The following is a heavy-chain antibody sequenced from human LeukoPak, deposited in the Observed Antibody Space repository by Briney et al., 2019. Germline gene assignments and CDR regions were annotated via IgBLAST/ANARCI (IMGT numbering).Heavy chain of an antibody. CDR2: IKQDGSEK. J-gene: IGHJ6*02. CDR3: ARGRGIGV. Sequence: GGSLRLSCAASGLTFSSYWMSWVRQAPGKGLEWVANIKQDGSEKYYVDSVKGRFTISRDNAKNSLYLQMNSLRAEDTAVYYCARGRGIGVWGQGTTVIVSS. CDR1: GLTFSSYW. V-gene: IGHV3-7*05.